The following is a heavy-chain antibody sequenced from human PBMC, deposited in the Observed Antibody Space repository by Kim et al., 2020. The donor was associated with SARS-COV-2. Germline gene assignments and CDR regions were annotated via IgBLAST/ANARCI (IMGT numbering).Heavy chain of an antibody. J-gene: IGHJ4*02. CDR2: KTGNP. CDR3: TRDVFNDF. V-gene: IGHV7-4-1*02. Sequence: KTGNPTYAQGFKGRFVFSLDTTVSTTYLQINSLKAEDTAVYYCTRDVFNDFWGQGTLVTVSS.